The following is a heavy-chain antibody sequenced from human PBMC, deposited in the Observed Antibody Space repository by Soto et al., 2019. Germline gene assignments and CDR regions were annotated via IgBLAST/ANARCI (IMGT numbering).Heavy chain of an antibody. Sequence: SETLSLTCTVSGGSISSSSYYWGWIRQPPGKGLEWIGSIYYSGSTYYNPSLKSRVTISVDTSKNQFSLKLSSVTAADTAVYYCARGSSGGFGVVIDAFDIWGQGTMVTVSS. D-gene: IGHD3-3*01. CDR1: GGSISSSSYY. CDR2: IYYSGST. CDR3: ARGSSGGFGVVIDAFDI. J-gene: IGHJ3*02. V-gene: IGHV4-39*01.